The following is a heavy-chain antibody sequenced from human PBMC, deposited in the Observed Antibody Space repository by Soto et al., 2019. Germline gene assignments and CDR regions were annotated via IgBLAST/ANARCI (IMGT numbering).Heavy chain of an antibody. CDR3: AKGRGGSGSLTPRVDF. V-gene: IGHV3-23*01. CDR2: ISSGGDTT. J-gene: IGHJ4*02. D-gene: IGHD3-10*01. CDR1: GFTFNNYA. Sequence: EVQLLESGGGLVQPGGSLRLSCAASGFTFNNYAMTWVRQAPGKGLEWVSAISSGGDTTSYADSVKDRFTVSRDGSKNTLYLLMSSLRAEDTALYYCAKGRGGSGSLTPRVDFWGQGTLVSVSS.